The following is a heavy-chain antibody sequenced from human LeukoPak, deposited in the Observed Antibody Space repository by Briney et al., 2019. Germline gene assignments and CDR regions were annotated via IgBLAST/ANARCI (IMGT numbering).Heavy chain of an antibody. Sequence: GGSLRLSCAASGFSVSTHFMSWVRQAPGKGLEWVSVVYSGGSTYYADSVKGRFTISRDNSKNTLYLQMNSLRVEDTAVYYCARGMIAAAGIFDYWGQGTLVTVSS. J-gene: IGHJ4*02. D-gene: IGHD6-13*01. CDR3: ARGMIAAAGIFDY. CDR2: VYSGGST. CDR1: GFSVSTHF. V-gene: IGHV3-53*01.